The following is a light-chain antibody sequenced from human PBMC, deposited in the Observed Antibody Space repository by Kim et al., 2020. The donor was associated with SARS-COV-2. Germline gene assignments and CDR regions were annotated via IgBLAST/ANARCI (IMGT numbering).Light chain of an antibody. CDR1: QSVSPY. CDR2: DAS. V-gene: IGKV3-11*01. Sequence: LSLSPGASATLSCRASQSVSPYLAWYQQKPGQAPRLLIYDASKRATGIPARFSGSGSGTDFTLTISSLEPDDFAVYYCQLRTNWLTSGGGTKVEIK. J-gene: IGKJ4*01. CDR3: QLRTNWLT.